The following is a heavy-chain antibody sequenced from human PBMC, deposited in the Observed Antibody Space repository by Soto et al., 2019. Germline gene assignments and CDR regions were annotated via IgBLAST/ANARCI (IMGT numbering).Heavy chain of an antibody. Sequence: SETLSLTCTVSGVSISHYYCSWIRQPPGKGLEWIGYIHYSGNTNYNPSLKSRVTISVDMSKNQFSLKLSSVTAADTAVDYCATLRHCRSSNCSDNDSWGEGAMVTVSS. CDR1: GVSISHYY. J-gene: IGHJ4*02. V-gene: IGHV4-59*01. CDR2: IHYSGNT. D-gene: IGHD2-2*01. CDR3: ATLRHCRSSNCSDNDS.